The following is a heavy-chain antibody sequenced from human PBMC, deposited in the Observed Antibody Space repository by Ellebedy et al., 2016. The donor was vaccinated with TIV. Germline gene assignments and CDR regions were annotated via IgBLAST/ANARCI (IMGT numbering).Heavy chain of an antibody. CDR1: GFTFSNYA. CDR3: ARGKSGTYIHHAFDS. J-gene: IGHJ4*02. Sequence: PGGSLRLSCTASGFTFSNYAMSWVRQAPGKGLEWVSGFGVSGNTAYYADSVKGRFTISRDNSENALYLQMNSLRAEDTAIYHCARGKSGTYIHHAFDSWGQGTLVTVSS. CDR2: FGVSGNTA. V-gene: IGHV3-23*01. D-gene: IGHD1-14*01.